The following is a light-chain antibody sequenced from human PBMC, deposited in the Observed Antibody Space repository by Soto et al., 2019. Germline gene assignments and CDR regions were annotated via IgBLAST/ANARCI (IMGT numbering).Light chain of an antibody. J-gene: IGLJ2*01. CDR1: SSDIGGYTY. V-gene: IGLV2-8*01. Sequence: QSALTQPPSASGSPGQSVTISCTGTSSDIGGYTYVSWYQQHPGKAPNLIIYDVSQRPSGVPDRFSGSKSGNTASLTVSRLQAEDDADYYCSSYAGSNSYVVFGGGTKLTVL. CDR2: DVS. CDR3: SSYAGSNSYVV.